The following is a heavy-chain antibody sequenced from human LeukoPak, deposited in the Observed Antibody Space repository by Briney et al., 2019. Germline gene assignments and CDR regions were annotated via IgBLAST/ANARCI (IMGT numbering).Heavy chain of an antibody. J-gene: IGHJ4*02. Sequence: SVKVSCKASGGTFSSYAISWVRQAPGQGLEWMGGIIPIFGTANYAQKFQGRVTITADESTSTAYMELSSLRSEDTAVYYCARGYSSGWPFDYWGQGTLDTVSS. CDR1: GGTFSSYA. V-gene: IGHV1-69*13. CDR3: ARGYSSGWPFDY. D-gene: IGHD6-19*01. CDR2: IIPIFGTA.